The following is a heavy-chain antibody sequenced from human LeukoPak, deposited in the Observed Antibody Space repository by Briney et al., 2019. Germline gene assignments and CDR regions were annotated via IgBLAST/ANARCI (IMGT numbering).Heavy chain of an antibody. CDR2: IYYSGST. V-gene: IGHV4-31*03. J-gene: IGHJ4*02. CDR3: ARDSGRAVDY. CDR1: GGSISSGGYY. D-gene: IGHD3-10*01. Sequence: SETPSLTCTVSGGSISSGGYYWSWIRQHPGKGLEWIGYIYYSGSTYYNPSLKSRVTISVDTSKNQFSLKLSSVTAADTAVYYCARDSGRAVDYWGQGTLVTVSS.